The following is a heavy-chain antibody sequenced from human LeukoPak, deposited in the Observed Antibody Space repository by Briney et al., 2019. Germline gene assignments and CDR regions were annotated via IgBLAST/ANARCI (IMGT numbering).Heavy chain of an antibody. V-gene: IGHV4-34*01. CDR2: INHSGST. CDR1: GGSFSGYY. Sequence: SETLSLTCAVYGGSFSGYYWSWIRQPPGKGLEWIGEINHSGSTNYNPSLKSRVTISVDTSKNQFSLKLSSVTAADTAVYYCARGGNRYSYGIRIVPYNWFDPWGQGTLVTASS. CDR3: ARGGNRYSYGIRIVPYNWFDP. D-gene: IGHD5-18*01. J-gene: IGHJ5*02.